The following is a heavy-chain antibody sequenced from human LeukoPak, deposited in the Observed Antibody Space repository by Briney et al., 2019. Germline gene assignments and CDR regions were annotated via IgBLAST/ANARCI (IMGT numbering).Heavy chain of an antibody. V-gene: IGHV3-23*01. CDR2: IRGSGYNT. J-gene: IGHJ1*01. CDR3: ARDPNGDYIGAFDFQR. D-gene: IGHD4-17*01. CDR1: GFTFSNYA. Sequence: GGSLRLSCAGSGFTFSNYAMIWVRQAPGKGLEWVSAIRGSGYNTFYADSVKGRFAISRDNSNNTVYLQMNSLRAEDTAVYYCARDPNGDYIGAFDFQRWGQGTQVTVSS.